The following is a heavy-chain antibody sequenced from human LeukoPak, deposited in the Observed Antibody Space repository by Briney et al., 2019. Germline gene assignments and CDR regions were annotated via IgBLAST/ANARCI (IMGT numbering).Heavy chain of an antibody. Sequence: SVKVSCKASGGTFSSYAISWVRQAPGQGLEWMGGIIPIFGTANYAQKFQGRVTITADKSTSTAYMELSSLRSGDTAVYYCARDNGYGDYYFDYWGQGTLVTVSS. V-gene: IGHV1-69*06. CDR1: GGTFSSYA. J-gene: IGHJ4*02. D-gene: IGHD4-17*01. CDR3: ARDNGYGDYYFDY. CDR2: IIPIFGTA.